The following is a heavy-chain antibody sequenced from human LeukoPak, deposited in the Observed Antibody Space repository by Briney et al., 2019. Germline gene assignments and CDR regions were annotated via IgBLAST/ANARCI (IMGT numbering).Heavy chain of an antibody. V-gene: IGHV3-74*01. D-gene: IGHD3-10*01. CDR2: INSDGSST. CDR3: ANQPPWFGELSY. Sequence: GGSLRLSCAASGFTFSSYWMHWVRQAPGKGLVWVSRINSDGSSTSYADSVKGRFTISRDNSKNTLYLQMNSLRAEDTAVYYCANQPPWFGELSYWGQGTLVTVSS. J-gene: IGHJ4*02. CDR1: GFTFSSYW.